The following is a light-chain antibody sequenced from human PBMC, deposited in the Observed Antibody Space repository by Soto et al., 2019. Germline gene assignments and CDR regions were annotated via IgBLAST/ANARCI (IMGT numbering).Light chain of an antibody. CDR1: NSDIGGFNY. J-gene: IGLJ2*01. CDR2: DVS. Sequence: QSALTQPASVSGSLGQSITISCTGTNSDIGGFNYVSWYQQHPGKAPKLMIYDVSNRPSGVSNRFSGSKSGNTASLTISGLQAEDEADYYCSSYTSSSTLVFGGGTELTVL. CDR3: SSYTSSSTLV. V-gene: IGLV2-14*01.